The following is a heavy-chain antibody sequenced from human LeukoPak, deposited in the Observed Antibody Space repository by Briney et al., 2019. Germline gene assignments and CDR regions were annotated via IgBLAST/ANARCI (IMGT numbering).Heavy chain of an antibody. Sequence: PSETLSLTCAVSGGSISSGVYSWSWIRQPPGKALEWIGFIYQTGSTYYNPSLKSRVTISVDRSENQFSLDLTSVTAADTAVYYCARGPPSNQLLSFDNWGQGTLVTVFS. CDR2: IYQTGST. V-gene: IGHV4-30-2*01. J-gene: IGHJ4*02. D-gene: IGHD2-2*01. CDR1: GGSISSGVYS. CDR3: ARGPPSNQLLSFDN.